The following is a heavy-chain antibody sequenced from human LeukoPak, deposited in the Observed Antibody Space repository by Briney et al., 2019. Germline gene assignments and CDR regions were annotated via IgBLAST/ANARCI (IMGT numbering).Heavy chain of an antibody. D-gene: IGHD4/OR15-4a*01. CDR2: ITGSGDGT. Sequence: PGGSLILSCAASGFTFSSYSMNWVRQAPGKGLEWVSSITGSGDGTSAADSVTGRFSISRDNSKITLYLQMNSRRVEDTAVYYCAKAGLVRGGALDSWGQGTLVTVSS. V-gene: IGHV3-23*01. CDR3: AKAGLVRGGALDS. CDR1: GFTFSSYS. J-gene: IGHJ4*02.